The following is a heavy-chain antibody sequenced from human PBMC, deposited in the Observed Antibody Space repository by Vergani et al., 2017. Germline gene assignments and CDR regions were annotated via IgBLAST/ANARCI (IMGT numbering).Heavy chain of an antibody. CDR3: TRHGRSGWAGYFQH. CDR1: GDSIGSPINY. Sequence: QAQLQEAGPGLVKPSETLSLTCNVSGDSIGSPINYWAWIRQPPGRGLEWIGTVYYTGTTYYNEAHKSRLTISVDTSKNQFSLNLTSVTAADTAVYYCTRHGRSGWAGYFQHWGQGTLVTASS. J-gene: IGHJ1*01. D-gene: IGHD6-19*01. CDR2: VYYTGTT. V-gene: IGHV4-39*01.